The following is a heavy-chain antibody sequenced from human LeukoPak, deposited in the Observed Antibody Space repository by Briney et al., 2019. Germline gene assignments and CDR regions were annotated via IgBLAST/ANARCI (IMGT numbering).Heavy chain of an antibody. CDR1: GFSVSDFY. Sequence: PGGSLRLSCAASGFSVSDFYMSWVRLAPGKGLEWVSVIYSGGATFHAESVKGRFTLSRDNSKNILYLQMNSLRAEDTAVYYCTRDPDGWGQGTLVTVSS. CDR3: TRDPDG. V-gene: IGHV3-66*01. D-gene: IGHD5-24*01. J-gene: IGHJ4*02. CDR2: IYSGGAT.